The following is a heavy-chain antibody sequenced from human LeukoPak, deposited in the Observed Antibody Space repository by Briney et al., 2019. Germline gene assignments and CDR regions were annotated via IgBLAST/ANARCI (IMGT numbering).Heavy chain of an antibody. J-gene: IGHJ4*02. Sequence: ASVKVSCKASGGTFSSYAISWVRQAPGQGLEWMGGIIPIFGTANYARRFQGRVTITADESTRTAYMELSSLRSEDTAVYYCARGEPEDPVDYWGQGTLVTVSS. CDR2: IIPIFGTA. V-gene: IGHV1-69*13. CDR3: ARGEPEDPVDY. CDR1: GGTFSSYA. D-gene: IGHD1-14*01.